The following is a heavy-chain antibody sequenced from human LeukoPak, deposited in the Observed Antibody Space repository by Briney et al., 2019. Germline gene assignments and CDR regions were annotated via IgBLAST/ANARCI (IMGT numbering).Heavy chain of an antibody. J-gene: IGHJ6*03. Sequence: PGGSLRLSCEASGFTFSSYWMSWVRQGPGKGLEWVANIKQDGSEKYYVDSVKGRFTISRDNAKNSLYLQMNSLGAEDTAEYYCARHFGVSYYNYYYYMDVWGKGTTVTVSS. CDR1: GFTFSSYW. CDR3: ARHFGVSYYNYYYYMDV. V-gene: IGHV3-7*01. D-gene: IGHD3-3*01. CDR2: IKQDGSEK.